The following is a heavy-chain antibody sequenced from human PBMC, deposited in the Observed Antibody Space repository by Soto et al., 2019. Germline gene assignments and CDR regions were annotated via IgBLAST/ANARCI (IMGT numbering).Heavy chain of an antibody. CDR2: IKSKTDGGTT. CDR1: GFTFSNAW. Sequence: GGSLRLSCAASGFTFSNAWMNWVRQAPGKGLEWVGRIKSKTDGGTTDYAAPVKGRFTISRDDSKNTLYLQMNSLKTEDTAVYYCTTSYGSGWFYYYYGMDVWGQGTTVTVSS. CDR3: TTSYGSGWFYYYYGMDV. D-gene: IGHD6-19*01. V-gene: IGHV3-15*07. J-gene: IGHJ6*02.